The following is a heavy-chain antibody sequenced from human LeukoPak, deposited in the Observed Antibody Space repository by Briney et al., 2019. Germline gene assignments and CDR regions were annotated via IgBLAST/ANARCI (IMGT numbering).Heavy chain of an antibody. V-gene: IGHV4-39*07. Sequence: PSETLSLTCTVSGGSISSGSYYWRWIRQPAGKGLEWIGRIYYSGSTYYNPSLKSRVTISVDTSKNQFSLKLSSVTAADTAVYYCARVRGSYPKNWFDPWGQGTLVTVSS. J-gene: IGHJ5*02. CDR3: ARVRGSYPKNWFDP. D-gene: IGHD1-26*01. CDR2: IYYSGST. CDR1: GGSISSGSYY.